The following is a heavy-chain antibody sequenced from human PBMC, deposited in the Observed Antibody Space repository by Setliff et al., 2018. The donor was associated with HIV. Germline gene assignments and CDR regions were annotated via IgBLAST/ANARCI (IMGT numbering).Heavy chain of an antibody. CDR2: ISSSGNFI. CDR1: GFIFSGYT. Sequence: LRLSCAASGFIFSGYTMVWVRQAPGKGLEWVSSISSSGNFIYYADSVKGRFTIPRDNAKKSLYLQMNSLLTEDTAMYYCAKLQEGHVYSHYDSWGQGTLVTVSS. D-gene: IGHD2-21*01. V-gene: IGHV3-21*03. CDR3: AKLQEGHVYSHYDS. J-gene: IGHJ4*02.